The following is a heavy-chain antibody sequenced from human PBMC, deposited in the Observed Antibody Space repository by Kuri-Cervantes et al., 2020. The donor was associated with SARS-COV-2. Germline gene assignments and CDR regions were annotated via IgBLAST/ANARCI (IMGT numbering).Heavy chain of an antibody. CDR1: GYTFTGYY. V-gene: IGHV1-2*06. CDR2: TNPNSGGT. CDR3: ARDADSSSWYPGAFDI. D-gene: IGHD6-13*01. Sequence: ASVKVSCKASGYTFTGYYMHWVRQAPGQGLEWMGRTNPNSGGTNYAQKFQVRVTMTRDTSISTAYMELSRLRSDDTAVYYCARDADSSSWYPGAFDIWGQGTMVTVSS. J-gene: IGHJ3*02.